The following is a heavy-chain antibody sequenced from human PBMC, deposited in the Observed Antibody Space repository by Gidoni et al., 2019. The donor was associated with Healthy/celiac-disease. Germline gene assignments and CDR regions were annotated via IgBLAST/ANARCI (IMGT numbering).Heavy chain of an antibody. CDR3: AKDGPDY. J-gene: IGHJ4*02. Sequence: QVQLVESGGGVVQPGRSLRLSVAASGFTFSSYGMHWVRQAPGKGLEWVAVISYDGSNKYYADSVKGRFTISRDNSKNTLYLQMNSLRAEDTAVYYCAKDGPDYWGQGTLVTVSS. V-gene: IGHV3-30*18. CDR2: ISYDGSNK. CDR1: GFTFSSYG.